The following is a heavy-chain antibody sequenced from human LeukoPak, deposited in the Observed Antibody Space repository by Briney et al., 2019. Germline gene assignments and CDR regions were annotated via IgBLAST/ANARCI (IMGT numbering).Heavy chain of an antibody. CDR1: GYTFNTYG. Sequence: ASVKVSCKASGYTFNTYGITWVRQAPGQGLEWMGWISGYNGKTKYAQKLQDRVTMTTDTSTTTAYMEVRSLRSDDTAVYYCAREVGRGFDYWGQGTLVTVSS. J-gene: IGHJ4*02. D-gene: IGHD1-26*01. CDR3: AREVGRGFDY. CDR2: ISGYNGKT. V-gene: IGHV1-18*01.